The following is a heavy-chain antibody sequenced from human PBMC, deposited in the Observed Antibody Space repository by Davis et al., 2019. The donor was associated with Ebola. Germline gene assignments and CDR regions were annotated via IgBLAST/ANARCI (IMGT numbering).Heavy chain of an antibody. V-gene: IGHV3-48*03. J-gene: IGHJ6*03. CDR1: GFTFNNYE. D-gene: IGHD3-22*01. CDR2: IHRSGAST. CDR3: ARRKVVVISYYYYYYYMDV. Sequence: PGRSLKISCAASGFTFNNYEMNWVRQAPGKGLEWVSYIHRSGASTYYADSVKGRFTISRDNAKNSLYLQMNSLRAEDTAVYYCARRKVVVISYYYYYYYMDVWGKGTTVTVSS.